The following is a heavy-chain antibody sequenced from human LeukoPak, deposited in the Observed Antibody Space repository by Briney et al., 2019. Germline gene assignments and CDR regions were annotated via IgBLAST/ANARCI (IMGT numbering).Heavy chain of an antibody. Sequence: ASVKVSCKASGGTFNSYTISWVRQAPGQGLEWMGGIIPIFGTTNYAQKLQARVTITADESTNTAYMELSSLRSEDTAVYYCAREGSKGLSRAGAFDIWGQGTMVTVSS. CDR2: IIPIFGTT. CDR3: AREGSKGLSRAGAFDI. V-gene: IGHV1-69*13. D-gene: IGHD6-13*01. CDR1: GGTFNSYT. J-gene: IGHJ3*02.